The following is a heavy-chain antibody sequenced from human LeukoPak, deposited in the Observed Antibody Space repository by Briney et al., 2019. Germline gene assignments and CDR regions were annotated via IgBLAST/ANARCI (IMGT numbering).Heavy chain of an antibody. D-gene: IGHD2-21*01. CDR3: ARASYYSFDY. CDR2: SHIVSSGGST. V-gene: IGHV3-23*01. CDR1: GFTFSIYS. Sequence: GGSLRLSCAASGFTFSIYSMNWVRQAPGKGLEWVSISHIVSSGGSTHYADSVKGRFTISRDDSRNTMYLQMNSLRADDTAVYYCARASYYSFDYWGQGTLVTVSS. J-gene: IGHJ4*02.